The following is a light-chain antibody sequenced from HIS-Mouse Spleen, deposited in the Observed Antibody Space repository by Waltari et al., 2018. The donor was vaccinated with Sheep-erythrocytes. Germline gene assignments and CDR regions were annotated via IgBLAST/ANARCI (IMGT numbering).Light chain of an antibody. CDR2: EGS. J-gene: IGLJ3*02. CDR1: SSDVGSYNL. CDR3: CSYAGSSTPWV. V-gene: IGLV2-23*01. Sequence: QSALTQPASVSGSPGQWITIYCTGTSSDVGSYNLVSWYQQHPGKAPKLMIYEGSKRPSGVSNRFSGSKSGNTASLTISGLQAEDEADYYCCSYAGSSTPWVFGGGTKLTVL.